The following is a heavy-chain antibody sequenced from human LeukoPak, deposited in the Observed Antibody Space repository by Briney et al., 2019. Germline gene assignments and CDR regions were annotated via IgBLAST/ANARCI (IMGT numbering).Heavy chain of an antibody. D-gene: IGHD2-2*01. CDR2: IGTSSTTI. V-gene: IGHV3-48*01. CDR1: GFTFSSYT. Sequence: QAGGSLRLSCAASGFTFSSYTMNWVRRPPGKGLEWVSNIGTSSTTIYYADSVKGRFTISRDNAKNSVHLQMNSLRAEDTAVYYCATRLCSIAACRASSYKCMDVWGKGTTVTVSS. CDR3: ATRLCSIAACRASSYKCMDV. J-gene: IGHJ6*04.